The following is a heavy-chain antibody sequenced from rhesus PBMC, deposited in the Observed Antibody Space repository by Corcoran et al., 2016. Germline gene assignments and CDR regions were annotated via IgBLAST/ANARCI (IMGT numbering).Heavy chain of an antibody. CDR1: GYSISSGYG. Sequence: QLQLQESGPGLVKPSETLSLTCAVSGYSISSGYGWSWIRQPPGKGLEWIGYISYSGSTSSNPSLKSRVTISRDTSKNRFSLKLSSVTAADTAVYYCARPRSGTDFDYWGQGVLVTVSS. CDR3: ARPRSGTDFDY. V-gene: IGHV4-122*02. CDR2: ISYSGST. D-gene: IGHD2-27*01. J-gene: IGHJ4*01.